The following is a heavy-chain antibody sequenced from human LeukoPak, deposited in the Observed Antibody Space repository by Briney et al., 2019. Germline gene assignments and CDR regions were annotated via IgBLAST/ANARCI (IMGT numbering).Heavy chain of an antibody. D-gene: IGHD3-16*02. CDR1: GGSISSYY. Sequence: SETLSLTCTVSGGSISSYYWSWIRQPPGKGLEWIGYIYYSGSTYYNPSLKSRVTISVDTSKNQFSLKLSSVTAADTAVYYCARATTYYDYVWGSYRYNYYFDYWGQGTLVTVSS. CDR2: IYYSGST. V-gene: IGHV4-59*12. J-gene: IGHJ4*02. CDR3: ARATTYYDYVWGSYRYNYYFDY.